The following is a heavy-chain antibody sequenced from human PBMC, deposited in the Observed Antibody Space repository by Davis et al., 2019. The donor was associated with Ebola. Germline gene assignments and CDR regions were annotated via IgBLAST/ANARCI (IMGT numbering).Heavy chain of an antibody. J-gene: IGHJ4*02. D-gene: IGHD6-13*01. CDR3: ARSGYSSSWELPFDY. V-gene: IGHV3-20*04. CDR1: GFTFSDYW. Sequence: PGGSLRLSCAVSGFTFSDYWMHWVRQAPGKGLEWVSGINWNGGSTGYVDSVKGRFTISRDNAKNSLYLQMNSLRAEDTAFYFCARSGYSSSWELPFDYWGQGTLVTVSS. CDR2: INWNGGST.